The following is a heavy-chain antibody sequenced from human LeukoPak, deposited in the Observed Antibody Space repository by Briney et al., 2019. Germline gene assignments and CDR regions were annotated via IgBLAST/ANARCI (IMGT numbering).Heavy chain of an antibody. CDR3: ARVRTTYFHEDIVVVPAATLGYYYYSMDV. CDR2: ISSSSSYT. J-gene: IGHJ6*04. D-gene: IGHD2-2*01. V-gene: IGHV3-11*06. Sequence: GGSLRLSCAASGFTFSDYYMSWIRQAPGKGLEWVSYISSSSSYTNYADSVKGRFTISRDNAKNSLYLQMNSLRAEDTAVYYCARVRTTYFHEDIVVVPAATLGYYYYSMDVWGKGTTVTVSS. CDR1: GFTFSDYY.